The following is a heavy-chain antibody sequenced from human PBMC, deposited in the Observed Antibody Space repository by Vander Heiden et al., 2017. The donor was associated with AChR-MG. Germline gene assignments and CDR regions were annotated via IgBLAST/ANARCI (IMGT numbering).Heavy chain of an antibody. V-gene: IGHV1-46*01. J-gene: IGHJ3*02. Sequence: QVQLVQSGAEVKKPGASVKVSCTASGYTFTSHYLPWVRQAPAQGRDWTALINPSGGSTTYAQKFQGRVTMTRDTSTSTVYMELSSLRSEDTAVYFCARTYNDVDAFDIWGQGTMVTVSS. CDR2: INPSGGST. CDR1: GYTFTSHY. CDR3: ARTYNDVDAFDI. D-gene: IGHD1-1*01.